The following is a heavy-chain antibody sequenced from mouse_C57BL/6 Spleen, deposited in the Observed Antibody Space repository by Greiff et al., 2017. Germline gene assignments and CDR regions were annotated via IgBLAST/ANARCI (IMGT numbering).Heavy chain of an antibody. Sequence: QVQLQQPGAELVKPGASVKLSCKASGYTFTSYWMHWVKQRPGRGLEWIGRIAPNSGGTKYNEKFKSKATLTVDKPSSTAYMQLSSLTSEGSAVYYCAREGFITTVPDAMDYWGQGTSVTVSS. V-gene: IGHV1-72*01. CDR3: AREGFITTVPDAMDY. J-gene: IGHJ4*01. CDR1: GYTFTSYW. D-gene: IGHD1-1*01. CDR2: IAPNSGGT.